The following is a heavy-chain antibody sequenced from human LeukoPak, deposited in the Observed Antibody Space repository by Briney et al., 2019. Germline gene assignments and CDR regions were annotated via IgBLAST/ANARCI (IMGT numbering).Heavy chain of an antibody. V-gene: IGHV3-30*18. Sequence: GGSLRLSCAASGFSFSSYGMHWVRQAPGKGLEWVAVISYDGSNKYYADSVKGRFTISRDNSKNTLYLQMNSLRAEDTAVYYCAKGLIYSSSWYDLSRYYFDYWGQGTLVTVSS. D-gene: IGHD6-13*01. CDR3: AKGLIYSSSWYDLSRYYFDY. CDR1: GFSFSSYG. CDR2: ISYDGSNK. J-gene: IGHJ4*02.